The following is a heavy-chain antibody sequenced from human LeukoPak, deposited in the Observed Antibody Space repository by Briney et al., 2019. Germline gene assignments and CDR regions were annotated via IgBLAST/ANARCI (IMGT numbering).Heavy chain of an antibody. CDR2: IYHSGST. CDR1: GGSISSGGYS. J-gene: IGHJ4*02. D-gene: IGHD2-15*01. V-gene: IGHV4-30-2*01. CDR3: ARARRYCSGGSCYLYYFDY. Sequence: SETLSLTCAVSGGSISSGGYSWSWIRQPPGKGLERIGYIYHSGSTYYNPSLKSRVTISVDRSKNQFSLKLSSVTAADTAVYYCARARRYCSGGSCYLYYFDYWGQGTLVTVSS.